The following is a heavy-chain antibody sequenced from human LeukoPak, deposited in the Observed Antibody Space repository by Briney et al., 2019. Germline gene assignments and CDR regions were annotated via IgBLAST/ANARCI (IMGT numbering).Heavy chain of an antibody. CDR2: LSGSGGST. CDR1: GFTFSYYA. D-gene: IGHD2/OR15-2a*01. V-gene: IGHV3-23*01. CDR3: ARCTAGNIDY. Sequence: GGSLILSCAASGFTFSYYAMSWVRQSPGRGLEWVSALSGSGGSTYYADSVKGRFTISRGNSKNTLYLQMNSLRAEDTAVYYCARCTAGNIDYWGQGTLVTVSS. J-gene: IGHJ4*02.